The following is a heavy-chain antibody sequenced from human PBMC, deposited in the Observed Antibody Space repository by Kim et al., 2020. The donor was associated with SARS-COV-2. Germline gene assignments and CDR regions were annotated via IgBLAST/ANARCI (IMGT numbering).Heavy chain of an antibody. V-gene: IGHV4-4*07. D-gene: IGHD3-16*01. CDR3: ARERGLLRGDAFDI. Sequence: NTSRHSRVTMSVDTSKNQFSLKLNSVAAANTAIYYCARERGLLRGDAFDIWGQGTVVTVSS. J-gene: IGHJ3*02.